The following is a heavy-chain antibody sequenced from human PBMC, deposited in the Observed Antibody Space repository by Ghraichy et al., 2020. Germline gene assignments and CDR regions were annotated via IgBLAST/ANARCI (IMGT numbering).Heavy chain of an antibody. J-gene: IGHJ3*02. Sequence: GESLNISCSASGFTFSDYAMTWVRQAPGKGLEWVSVIGADGVNTVYADSVKGRFTISRDNSKNTLYLQMNSLGAEDTALYYCAKYYAPGSSRAFDIWGQGTMVTVSS. D-gene: IGHD3-10*01. CDR3: AKYYAPGSSRAFDI. CDR1: GFTFSDYA. CDR2: IGADGVNT. V-gene: IGHV3-23*01.